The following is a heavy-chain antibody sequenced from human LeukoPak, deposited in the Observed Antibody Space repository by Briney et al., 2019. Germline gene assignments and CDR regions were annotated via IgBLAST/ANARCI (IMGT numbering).Heavy chain of an antibody. CDR1: GFIFGDYS. J-gene: IGHJ6*03. CDR2: ISSGGSVT. V-gene: IGHV3-21*01. CDR3: SREPDMDV. Sequence: GGSLRLSCAASGFIFGDYSMNWVRQALGKGLEWVSSISSGGSVTYYADSLRGRFTISRDNAKDSVLLQMNSLRVEDTAVYFCSREPDMDVWGKGTTVSVSS.